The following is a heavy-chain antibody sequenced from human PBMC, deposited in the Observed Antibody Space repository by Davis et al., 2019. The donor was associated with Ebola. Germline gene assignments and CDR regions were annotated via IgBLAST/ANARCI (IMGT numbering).Heavy chain of an antibody. D-gene: IGHD3-9*01. J-gene: IGHJ6*02. CDR1: GYTFTSYD. CDR2: MNPNSGNP. CDR3: ARGGYYDILTGYYYYYYGMDV. Sequence: ASVKVSCKASGYTFTSYDINWVRQATGQGLEWMGWMNPNSGNPGYAQKFQGRVTMTTDTSTSTAYMELRSLRSDDTAVYYCARGGYYDILTGYYYYYYGMDVWGQGTTVTVSS. V-gene: IGHV1-8*01.